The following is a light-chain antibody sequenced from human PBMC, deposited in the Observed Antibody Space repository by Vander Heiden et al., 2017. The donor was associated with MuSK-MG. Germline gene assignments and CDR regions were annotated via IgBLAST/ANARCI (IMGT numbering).Light chain of an antibody. CDR1: SSDVGTYNL. CDR2: EVR. Sequence: QSALTQPASVSGSPGQSITISCTGTSSDVGTYNLVSWYQQHPGRAPKLIMYEVRKRPSGVSNRFSGSKSANTASLTISGLQAEDESDYYCCSYAAGNTVLFGGGTKLTVL. CDR3: CSYAAGNTVL. J-gene: IGLJ2*01. V-gene: IGLV2-23*02.